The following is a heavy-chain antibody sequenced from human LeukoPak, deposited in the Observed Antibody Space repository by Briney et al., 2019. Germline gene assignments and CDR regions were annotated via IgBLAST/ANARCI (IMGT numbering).Heavy chain of an antibody. CDR2: IKRKSAGGTT. Sequence: GGSLRLSCEVSGFTFSRHSMSWVRQAPGKGLEWIGHIKRKSAGGTTDYGAAVQGRVSISRDDSKNTLYLQMSSLKSEDTATYYCTTGGHYFGSWGQGTLVTVSS. J-gene: IGHJ4*02. D-gene: IGHD3-16*01. CDR1: GFTFSRHS. CDR3: TTGGHYFGS. V-gene: IGHV3-15*01.